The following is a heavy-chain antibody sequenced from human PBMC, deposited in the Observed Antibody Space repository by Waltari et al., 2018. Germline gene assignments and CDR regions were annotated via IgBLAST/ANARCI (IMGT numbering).Heavy chain of an antibody. J-gene: IGHJ5*02. CDR3: ARGGDHSASGNWA. D-gene: IGHD2-21*01. CDR2: IDGDGTTT. Sequence: DVQLVESGGALIQPGGSLRIACAASGFTFNNSWMHWVRQAPGKGLVWISRIDGDGTTTNYTDSVKGRFTISRDNAENTLYLQMSSLRVDDTAIYFCARGGDHSASGNWAWGQGTLVTVSS. V-gene: IGHV3-74*01. CDR1: GFTFNNSW.